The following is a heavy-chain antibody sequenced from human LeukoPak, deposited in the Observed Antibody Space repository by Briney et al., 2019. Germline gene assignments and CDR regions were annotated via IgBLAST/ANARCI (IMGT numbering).Heavy chain of an antibody. J-gene: IGHJ4*02. Sequence: SETLSLTCTVSGGSISSNYWSWIRQPPGKGLEWIGYIYYSGSTNYNPTLKSRVTISIDTSENQFSLKLNSVTAADTAVYYCARITLVRGVITGIDYWGQGTLFPVSS. CDR3: ARITLVRGVITGIDY. D-gene: IGHD3-10*01. CDR1: GGSISSNY. CDR2: IYYSGST. V-gene: IGHV4-59*01.